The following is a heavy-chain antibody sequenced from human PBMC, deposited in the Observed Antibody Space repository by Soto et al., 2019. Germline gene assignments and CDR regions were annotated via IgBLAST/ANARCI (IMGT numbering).Heavy chain of an antibody. Sequence: EVQLVESGGGLVQPGGYLRLSCAASGFTFSSYWMHWVRQAPGKGLVWVSRINSDGSSTSYADSVKGRFTISRDNAKNTLYLQMNSLRAEDTAVYYCAREPYSSSWSKYYYGMDVWGQGTTVTVSS. CDR1: GFTFSSYW. J-gene: IGHJ6*02. D-gene: IGHD6-13*01. CDR3: AREPYSSSWSKYYYGMDV. CDR2: INSDGSST. V-gene: IGHV3-74*01.